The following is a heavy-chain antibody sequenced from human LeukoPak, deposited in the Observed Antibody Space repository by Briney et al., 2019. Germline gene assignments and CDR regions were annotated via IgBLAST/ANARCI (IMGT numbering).Heavy chain of an antibody. V-gene: IGHV3-23*01. CDR1: GFTFSSYA. D-gene: IGHD1-26*01. CDR3: AKDREGDQAFDI. J-gene: IGHJ3*02. CDR2: ISGSGGST. Sequence: QSGGSLRLSCAASGFTFSSYAMSWVRQAPGKGLEWVSAISGSGGSTYYADSVKGRFTISRDNSKNTLYLQMNILRAEDTAVYYCAKDREGDQAFDIWGQGTMVTVSS.